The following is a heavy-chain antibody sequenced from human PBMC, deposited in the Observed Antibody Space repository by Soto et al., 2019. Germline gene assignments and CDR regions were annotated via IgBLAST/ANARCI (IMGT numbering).Heavy chain of an antibody. CDR1: GYTFTSYG. J-gene: IGHJ6*02. CDR3: ARGGGPARYFDWFPLLYYGMDV. V-gene: IGHV1-18*01. Sequence: GASVKVSCKASGYTFTSYGISWVRQAPGQGLEWMGWISAYNGNTNYAQKLQGRVTMTTDTSTSTAYMELRSLRSDDTAVYYCARGGGPARYFDWFPLLYYGMDVWGQGTTVTVSS. D-gene: IGHD3-9*01. CDR2: ISAYNGNT.